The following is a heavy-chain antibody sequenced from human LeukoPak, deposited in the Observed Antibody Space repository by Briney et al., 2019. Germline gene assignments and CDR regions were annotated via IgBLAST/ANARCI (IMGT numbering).Heavy chain of an antibody. Sequence: SETLSLTCTVSGGSISSGSYYWAWIRLPPGKGLEWIVSIFHGGSTSYNPSLKSRVATSVDTSKNQFSLKLSSVTAADTAVYYCARRAPGGAFDVWGQGTMVTVSS. D-gene: IGHD3-16*01. CDR2: IFHGGST. J-gene: IGHJ3*01. V-gene: IGHV4-39*01. CDR1: GGSISSGSYY. CDR3: ARRAPGGAFDV.